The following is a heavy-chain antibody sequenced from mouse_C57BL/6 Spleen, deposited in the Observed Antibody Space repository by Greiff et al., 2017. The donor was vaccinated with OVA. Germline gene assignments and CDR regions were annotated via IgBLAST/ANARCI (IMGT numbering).Heavy chain of an antibody. V-gene: IGHV1-54*01. CDR1: GYAFTNYL. Sequence: VQLQQSGAELVRPGTSVKVSCKASGYAFTNYLIEWVKQRPGQGLEWIGVINPGSGGTNYNEKFKGKATLTADKSSSPAYMQLSSLTSEDSAVYFCARSGGSYYFDYWGQGTTLTVSS. J-gene: IGHJ2*01. CDR2: INPGSGGT. D-gene: IGHD1-1*02. CDR3: ARSGGSYYFDY.